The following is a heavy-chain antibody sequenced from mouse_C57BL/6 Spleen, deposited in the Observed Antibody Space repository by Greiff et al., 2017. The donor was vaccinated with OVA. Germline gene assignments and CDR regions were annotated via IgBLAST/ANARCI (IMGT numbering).Heavy chain of an antibody. Sequence: VKLVESGAELVRPGASVTLSCKASGYTFTDYEMHWVKQTPVHGLEWIGAIDPETGGTAYNQKFKGKAILTADKSSSTAYMELRSLTSEDSAVYYCTRGGYYSKRNWYFDVWGTGTTVTVSS. D-gene: IGHD2-5*01. J-gene: IGHJ1*03. CDR3: TRGGYYSKRNWYFDV. CDR2: IDPETGGT. V-gene: IGHV1-15*01. CDR1: GYTFTDYE.